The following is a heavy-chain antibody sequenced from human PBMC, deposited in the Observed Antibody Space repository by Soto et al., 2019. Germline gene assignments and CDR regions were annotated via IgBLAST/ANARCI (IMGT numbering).Heavy chain of an antibody. J-gene: IGHJ6*02. V-gene: IGHV5-10-1*01. CDR3: ARHYICRGGDCYYYGMDV. D-gene: IGHD3-16*01. Sequence: GESLKISCKGSGYSFTKYWISWVRQMPGKGREGMGRIDPSDSYINYSPSFQGHVTISADKTINTAYLQWSSLRASDTAIYYCARHYICRGGDCYYYGMDVWGQGTTVTVSS. CDR1: GYSFTKYW. CDR2: IDPSDSYI.